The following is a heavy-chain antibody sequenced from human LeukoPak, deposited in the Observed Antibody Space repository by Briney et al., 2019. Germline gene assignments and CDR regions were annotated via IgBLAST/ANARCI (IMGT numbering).Heavy chain of an antibody. CDR2: IKQDGSEK. V-gene: IGHV3-7*03. J-gene: IGHJ4*02. CDR1: GFTFSSYW. Sequence: GGSLRLSCATSGFTFSSYWMTWVRQAPGKGLEWVANIKQDGSEKNYVDSVKGRFTISRDNSKNSLYLQMNSLRAEDTAVYYCARDPPRHVQVPCYWGLGTRVTVSS. D-gene: IGHD5-24*01. CDR3: ARDPPRHVQVPCY.